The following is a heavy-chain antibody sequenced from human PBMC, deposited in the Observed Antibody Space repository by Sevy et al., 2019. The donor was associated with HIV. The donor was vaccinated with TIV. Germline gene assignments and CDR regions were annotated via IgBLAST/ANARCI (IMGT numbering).Heavy chain of an antibody. Sequence: GGSLRLSCAASGFTFSSYGMHWVRQAPGKGLEWVAVIWYDGSNKYYADSVKGRFTISRDNSKNTLYLQMNSLRAEDTAVYYCAKDNFSRRRDGYNYLFDYWGQGNLVTVSS. CDR2: IWYDGSNK. D-gene: IGHD5-12*01. CDR1: GFTFSSYG. V-gene: IGHV3-33*06. CDR3: AKDNFSRRRDGYNYLFDY. J-gene: IGHJ4*02.